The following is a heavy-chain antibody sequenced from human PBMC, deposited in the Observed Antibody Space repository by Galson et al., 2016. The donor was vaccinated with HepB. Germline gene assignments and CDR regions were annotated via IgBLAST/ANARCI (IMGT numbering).Heavy chain of an antibody. Sequence: SLRLSCAASGFTFTAYSMHWVRQAPGKGLEWVAVISSDGSTKYYADSLKGRITVSRDNSKNTLSLQMNSLRVEDTAVYYCARESCGGDCLYFDHWGQGTLVTVSS. D-gene: IGHD2-21*02. CDR1: GFTFTAYS. CDR3: ARESCGGDCLYFDH. CDR2: ISSDGSTK. J-gene: IGHJ4*02. V-gene: IGHV3-30*04.